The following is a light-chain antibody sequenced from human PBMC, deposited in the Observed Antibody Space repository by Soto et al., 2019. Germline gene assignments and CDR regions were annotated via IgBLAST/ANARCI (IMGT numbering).Light chain of an antibody. V-gene: IGKV3-20*01. Sequence: EIVLTQSPDTLSLSPGERATLSCRASQTVNSIYLAWFQQKPGQSPRLLIYYISTRATGIPDRIRASGSGTDFTLTISRLEPEDSAVYYCQLYGDSPTFGGGTKVDI. CDR2: YIS. CDR1: QTVNSIY. CDR3: QLYGDSPT. J-gene: IGKJ4*01.